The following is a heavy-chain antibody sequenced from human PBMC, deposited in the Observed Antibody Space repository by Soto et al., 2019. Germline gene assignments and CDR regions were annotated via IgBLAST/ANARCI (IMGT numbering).Heavy chain of an antibody. J-gene: IGHJ6*03. D-gene: IGHD4-17*01. V-gene: IGHV1-2*04. CDR2: INPNSGGT. Sequence: QVQLVQSGAEVKKPGASVRVSCKASGYSFSAYYIHWMRQPPGQGLEWMGWINPNSGGTKFAQKFQGWVTMTRDTSISTAYMELSRLKSDDTAVYFCARESGGTTATLDYYDFYMDVWGKGTTVTVSS. CDR3: ARESGGTTATLDYYDFYMDV. CDR1: GYSFSAYY.